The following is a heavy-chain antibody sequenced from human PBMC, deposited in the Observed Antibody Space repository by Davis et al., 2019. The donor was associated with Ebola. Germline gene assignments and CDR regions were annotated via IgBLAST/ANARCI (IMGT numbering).Heavy chain of an antibody. CDR2: IKQDVSEK. CDR3: ARDPLIIGDATTDS. J-gene: IGHJ5*01. CDR1: GFTFSSYW. D-gene: IGHD2/OR15-2a*01. Sequence: GESLKISCAASGFTFSSYWMSWVRQAPGKGLEWVANIKQDVSEKYYVDSVKGRFTISRDNAKNSLFLQMNSLRADDTAVYYCARDPLIIGDATTDSWGQGTLVTVSS. V-gene: IGHV3-7*01.